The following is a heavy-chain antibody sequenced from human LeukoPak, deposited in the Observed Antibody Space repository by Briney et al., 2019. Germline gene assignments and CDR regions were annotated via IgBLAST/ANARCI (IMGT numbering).Heavy chain of an antibody. CDR2: ITTYNGNT. CDR3: ARLSPPIASFCSGGTCCSGGFDP. Sequence: GASVKVSCKTSGYTFTSYGITWVRRAPGQGLEWMGWITTYNGNTYYAQKLQGRVTMTADTSTSTAYMELRSLRSDDTAVYYCARLSPPIASFCSGGTCCSGGFDPWGQGTLVTVSS. D-gene: IGHD2-15*01. J-gene: IGHJ5*02. CDR1: GYTFTSYG. V-gene: IGHV1-18*01.